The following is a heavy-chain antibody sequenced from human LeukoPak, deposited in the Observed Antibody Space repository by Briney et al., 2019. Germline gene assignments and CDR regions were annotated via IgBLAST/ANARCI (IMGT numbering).Heavy chain of an antibody. J-gene: IGHJ4*02. CDR3: ATSKRGSYEVFDY. D-gene: IGHD1-26*01. Sequence: PGGSLRLSCAASGFTVSSNYMSWVRQAPGKGLEWVSVIYSGGSRCYADSVKGRFTISRDNSKNTLYLQMNSLRAEDTAVYYCATSKRGSYEVFDYWGQGTLVTVSS. CDR2: IYSGGSR. V-gene: IGHV3-66*01. CDR1: GFTVSSNY.